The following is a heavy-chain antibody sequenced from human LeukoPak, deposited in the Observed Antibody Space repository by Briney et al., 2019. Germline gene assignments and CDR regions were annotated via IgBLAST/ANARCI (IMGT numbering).Heavy chain of an antibody. CDR1: GGSISSYY. J-gene: IGHJ4*02. V-gene: IGHV4-59*08. CDR2: IHNSGNS. Sequence: PSETLFLTCTASGGSISSYYWSWVRQPPGKGLEWIGYIHNSGNSNYNRSLKSRVTISVDTSRNQFSLTLSSVTAADTAVYYCARGWGFFDYWGQGTLVTVSS. CDR3: ARGWGFFDY. D-gene: IGHD7-27*01.